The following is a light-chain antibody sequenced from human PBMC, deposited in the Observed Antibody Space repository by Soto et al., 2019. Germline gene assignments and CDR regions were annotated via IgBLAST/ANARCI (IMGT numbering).Light chain of an antibody. V-gene: IGKV3-15*01. J-gene: IGKJ4*01. Sequence: EIVMTQSPVTLSVSPGDRATLSCRAGQSVNSYLAWYQQKPGQTPKLLIYVASTRATGIPARFSGSGSGTEFTLTISSLQSEDFAVYYCQQYNVWPLTFGGGTKVEFK. CDR1: QSVNSY. CDR2: VAS. CDR3: QQYNVWPLT.